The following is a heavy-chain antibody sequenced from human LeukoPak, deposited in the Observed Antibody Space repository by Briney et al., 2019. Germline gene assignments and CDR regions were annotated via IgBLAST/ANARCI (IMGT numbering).Heavy chain of an antibody. CDR3: ARDTGYSSGYSTYYYYGMDV. D-gene: IGHD6-19*01. J-gene: IGHJ6*02. Sequence: SETLSLTCTVSGGSISSGGYYWSWIRQPPGKGLEWIGYIYYSGTTNYNPSLKSRVTISVDTSKNQFSLKLSSVTAADTAVYYCARDTGYSSGYSTYYYYGMDVWGQGTTVTVSS. CDR1: GGSISSGGYY. V-gene: IGHV4-61*08. CDR2: IYYSGTT.